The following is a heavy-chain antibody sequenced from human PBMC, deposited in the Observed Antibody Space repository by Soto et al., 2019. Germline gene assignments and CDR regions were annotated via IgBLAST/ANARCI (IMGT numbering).Heavy chain of an antibody. CDR3: AKSYDSSGYYYDYYGMDV. CDR1: GFTFSTYG. V-gene: IGHV3-30*18. CDR2: ISDDGSNK. Sequence: GGSLRLSCAASGFTFSTYGMHWVRQAPGKRLEWVAVISDDGSNKYYADSVKGRFTISRDNSKNTLYLQMNSLRAEDTAVYYCAKSYDSSGYYYDYYGMDVWGQGTTVTVSS. D-gene: IGHD3-22*01. J-gene: IGHJ6*02.